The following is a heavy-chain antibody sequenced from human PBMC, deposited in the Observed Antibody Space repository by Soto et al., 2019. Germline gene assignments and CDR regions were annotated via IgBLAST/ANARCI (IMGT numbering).Heavy chain of an antibody. V-gene: IGHV1-69*12. CDR1: GGTFSSYA. CDR3: ARHYYDSSGYYYYYGMDV. CDR2: IIPIFGTA. J-gene: IGHJ6*02. D-gene: IGHD3-22*01. Sequence: QVQLVQSGAEVKKPGSSVKVSYKASGGTFSSYAISWVRQAPGQGLEWMGGIIPIFGTANYAQKFQGRVTITADEXTXTXXMELSSLRSEDTAVYYCARHYYDSSGYYYYYGMDVWGQGTTVTVSS.